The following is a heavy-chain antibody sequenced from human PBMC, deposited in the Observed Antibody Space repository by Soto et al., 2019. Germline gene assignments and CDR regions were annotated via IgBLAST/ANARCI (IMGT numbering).Heavy chain of an antibody. Sequence: ASVKVSCKASGYTFSGYYIHWLRQAPGQGLEWMGWINPNSGGTNYAQKFQGRVTVTRDAPTSTAYMELSRLTSDDTAVYYCARSLTEGYCTITGCYTRPLYGMDVWGQGTTVTVSS. CDR2: INPNSGGT. V-gene: IGHV1-2*02. J-gene: IGHJ6*02. D-gene: IGHD2-2*02. CDR1: GYTFSGYY. CDR3: ARSLTEGYCTITGCYTRPLYGMDV.